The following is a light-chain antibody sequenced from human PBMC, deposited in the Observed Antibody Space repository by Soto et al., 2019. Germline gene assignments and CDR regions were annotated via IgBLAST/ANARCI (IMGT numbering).Light chain of an antibody. V-gene: IGKV3-15*01. CDR1: QSVSSN. CDR2: GAS. CDR3: QQYNNWPPRVT. J-gene: IGKJ3*01. Sequence: EIVMTQFPATLSVSPGERATLSCRASQSVSSNLAWYQQKPGQAPRLLIYGASTRATGIPARFSGSGSGTEFTLTISSLQSEDFAVYYCQQYNNWPPRVTFGPGTKVDIK.